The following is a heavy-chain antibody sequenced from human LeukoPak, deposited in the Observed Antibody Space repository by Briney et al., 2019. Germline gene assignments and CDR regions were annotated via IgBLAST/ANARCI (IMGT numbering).Heavy chain of an antibody. CDR2: IYITGST. CDR1: NGSFSPYY. V-gene: IGHV4-4*07. Sequence: SETLSLTCTVSNGSFSPYYWSWIRQPAGQGLEWVGRIYITGSTTYSPSLKSRVTMSIDTSKNQFSLNLSSVTAADTAVYFCARGSRRSYFDYWGPGALVLVSS. CDR3: ARGSRRSYFDY. J-gene: IGHJ4*02.